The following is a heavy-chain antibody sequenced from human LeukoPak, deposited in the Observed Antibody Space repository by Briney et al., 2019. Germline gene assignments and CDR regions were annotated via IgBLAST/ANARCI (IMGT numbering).Heavy chain of an antibody. D-gene: IGHD4-17*01. Sequence: GSLRLSCAASGFTFNSYGMHWVRRAPGKGLEWVAFIWYDGSNKYYADSVKGRFTISRDNSKNTLYLQMNSLRAEDTAVYYCARARTTRGFDYWGQGTLVTVSS. CDR3: ARARTTRGFDY. CDR1: GFTFNSYG. CDR2: IWYDGSNK. V-gene: IGHV3-33*01. J-gene: IGHJ4*02.